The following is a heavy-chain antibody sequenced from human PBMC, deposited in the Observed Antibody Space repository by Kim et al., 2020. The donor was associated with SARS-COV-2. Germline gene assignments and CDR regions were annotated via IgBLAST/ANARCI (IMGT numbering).Heavy chain of an antibody. CDR3: ARLKQQLVHYYYYGMDV. Sequence: LQSRFTISVDPSKNQFALKLSSVTAADTAVYYCARLKQQLVHYYYYGMDVWGQGTTVTVSS. D-gene: IGHD6-13*01. J-gene: IGHJ6*02. V-gene: IGHV4-59*08.